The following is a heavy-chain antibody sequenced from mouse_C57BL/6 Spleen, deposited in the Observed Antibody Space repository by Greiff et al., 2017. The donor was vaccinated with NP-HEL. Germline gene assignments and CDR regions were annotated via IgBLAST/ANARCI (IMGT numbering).Heavy chain of an antibody. CDR1: GFSLTSYG. CDR2: IWRGGST. CDR3: AILTGLYYYAMDY. V-gene: IGHV2-5*01. D-gene: IGHD4-1*01. Sequence: QVQLQQSGPGLVQPSQSLSITCTVSGFSLTSYGVHWVRQSPGKGLEWLGVIWRGGSTDYNAAFMSRLSITKGNSKGQVFLKMNSLQADDTAIYYWAILTGLYYYAMDYWGQGTSVTVSS. J-gene: IGHJ4*01.